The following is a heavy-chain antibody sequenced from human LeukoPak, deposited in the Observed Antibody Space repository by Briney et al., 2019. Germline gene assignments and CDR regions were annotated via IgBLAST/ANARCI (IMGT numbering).Heavy chain of an antibody. Sequence: GGSLRLSCAASGFTFSTYAMGWVRQAPGKGLEWVSSITGRGDGKYYADSVKGRFTISRDNSKDTLFLQMDNLRAEDTAIYYCARQLGYCSAGTCYFDSWGQGTQVAVSS. CDR1: GFTFSTYA. D-gene: IGHD2-15*01. J-gene: IGHJ4*02. CDR2: ITGRGDGK. CDR3: ARQLGYCSAGTCYFDS. V-gene: IGHV3-23*01.